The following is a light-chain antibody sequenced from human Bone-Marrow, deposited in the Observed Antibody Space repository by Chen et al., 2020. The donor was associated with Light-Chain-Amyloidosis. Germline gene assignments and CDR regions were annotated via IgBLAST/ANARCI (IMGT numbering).Light chain of an antibody. CDR1: NIGSTS. CDR3: QVWDRSSDRPV. CDR2: DVS. J-gene: IGLJ3*02. V-gene: IGLV3-21*02. Sequence: SYVLTQPSSESVSPGQTATIACGGNNIGSTSVHWYQQTPGPAPLLVVYDVSDRPSGFPARLSGYHAGNTANLTISRVEAGDEADYYCQVWDRSSDRPVFGGGTKLTVL.